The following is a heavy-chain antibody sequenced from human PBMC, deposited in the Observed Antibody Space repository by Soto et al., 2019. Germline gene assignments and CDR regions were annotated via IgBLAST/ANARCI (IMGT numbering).Heavy chain of an antibody. V-gene: IGHV2-70*01. Sequence: SGPTLVNPTQTLTLTCTFSGFSLSTSGMCVGWIRQPPGKALEWLALIDWDDDKYYSTSLKTRLTISKDTSKNQVVLTMTNMDPVDTAPYYCARGYSGSYKMDVWGQGTTVTVSS. CDR3: ARGYSGSYKMDV. CDR1: GFSLSTSGMC. D-gene: IGHD1-26*01. CDR2: IDWDDDK. J-gene: IGHJ6*02.